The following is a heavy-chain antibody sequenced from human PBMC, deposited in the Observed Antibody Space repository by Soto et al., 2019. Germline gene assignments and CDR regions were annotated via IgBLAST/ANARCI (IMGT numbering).Heavy chain of an antibody. CDR1: GFTFNGYA. Sequence: EVPLLESGGGLVQPGGSLRLSCAASGFTFNGYAMNWVRQAPGKGLEWVSVIRGGGGNTYYADSVKGRFTISRDNSKNTLYLQMNSLRVEDTALYYCAKARADYHYYAMDVWGQGTTVTVSS. CDR3: AKARADYHYYAMDV. CDR2: IRGGGGNT. V-gene: IGHV3-23*01. J-gene: IGHJ6*02.